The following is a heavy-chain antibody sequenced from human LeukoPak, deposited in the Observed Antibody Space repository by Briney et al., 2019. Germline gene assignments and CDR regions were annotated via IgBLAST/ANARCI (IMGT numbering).Heavy chain of an antibody. CDR1: GFTFSSYS. V-gene: IGHV3-30*02. CDR3: ASRPNDHWRGPFDY. CDR2: IQDDGTTK. D-gene: IGHD3-3*01. J-gene: IGHJ4*02. Sequence: GGSLRLSCAASGFTFSSYSMNWVRQAPGKGLEWVAFIQDDGTTKNYADSVKGRFTISRDNSKNMVHLQMNSLRPEDTAVYYCASRPNDHWRGPFDYWGQGTLVTVSS.